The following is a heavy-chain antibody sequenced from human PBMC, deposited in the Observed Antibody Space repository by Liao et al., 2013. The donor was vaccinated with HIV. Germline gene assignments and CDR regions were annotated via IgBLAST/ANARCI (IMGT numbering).Heavy chain of an antibody. V-gene: IGHV4-30-2*01. CDR2: IYHSGQT. CDR1: GGSISSGGYS. CDR3: ARGDYSDYYIGPFDI. J-gene: IGHJ3*02. Sequence: QLQLQESGSGLVKPSQTLSLTCAVSGGSISSGGYSWSWIRQPPGKGLEWIGYIYHSGQTHYNPSLKSRVTMSVDTTKNQFSLKLSSVTAADTAVYYCARGDYSDYYIGPFDIWGRGTAVTVSS. D-gene: IGHD4-11*01.